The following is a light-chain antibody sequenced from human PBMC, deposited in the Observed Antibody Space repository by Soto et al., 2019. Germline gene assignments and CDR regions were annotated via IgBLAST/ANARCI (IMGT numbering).Light chain of an antibody. Sequence: DVQMAQSPSYLAASVGDRVAVTCRASQSISRHLNWYQQKPGKAPNLLXYAASSLQSGVPSSFSGSGSGTDFTLTISSLKPADFANYYCQQSYSTHRITFGQGTRLEIK. V-gene: IGKV1-39*01. J-gene: IGKJ5*01. CDR3: QQSYSTHRIT. CDR2: AAS. CDR1: QSISRH.